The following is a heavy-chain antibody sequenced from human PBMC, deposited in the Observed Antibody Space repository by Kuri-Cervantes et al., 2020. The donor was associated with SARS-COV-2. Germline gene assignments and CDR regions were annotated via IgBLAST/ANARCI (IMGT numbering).Heavy chain of an antibody. D-gene: IGHD6-19*01. Sequence: SVKVSCKASGATLNTYTITWVRQAPGQGLERMGTIIPIFGTTDSAQKFQGRVTITADESTSTAYMELSSLRSEDTAVYYCARGVAVAGYYYFDYWGQGTLVTVSS. CDR1: GATLNTYT. J-gene: IGHJ4*02. V-gene: IGHV1-69*13. CDR2: IIPIFGTT. CDR3: ARGVAVAGYYYFDY.